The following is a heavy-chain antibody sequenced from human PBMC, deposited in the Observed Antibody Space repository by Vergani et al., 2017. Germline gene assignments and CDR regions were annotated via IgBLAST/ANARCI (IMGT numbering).Heavy chain of an antibody. CDR1: GDTFTGYY. Sequence: QVQLVQSGAEVKKPGASVKVSCKASGDTFTGYYMHWVRQAPGQGLEWMGWINPNSGGTNYAQKFQGRVTMTRDTSISTAYMELSRLRSDDTAVYYCARDRMRNYGSGSYTPGYYYYYGMDVWGQGTTVTVSS. J-gene: IGHJ6*02. D-gene: IGHD3-10*01. CDR2: INPNSGGT. V-gene: IGHV1-2*02. CDR3: ARDRMRNYGSGSYTPGYYYYYGMDV.